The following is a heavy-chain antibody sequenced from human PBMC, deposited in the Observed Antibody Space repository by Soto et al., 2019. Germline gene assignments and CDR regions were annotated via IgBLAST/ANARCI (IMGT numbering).Heavy chain of an antibody. J-gene: IGHJ4*02. D-gene: IGHD2-15*01. CDR3: ARRYCSGGSCFFDY. Sequence: GGSLRLSCTASGFTFTSYAMSWVRQAPGKGLEWVSAITSGGATYYADSVKGRFTISRDNSKYTLYLQMNSLRAEDTALYYCARRYCSGGSCFFDYWGQGTLVTVSS. CDR2: ITSGGAT. CDR1: GFTFTSYA. V-gene: IGHV3-23*01.